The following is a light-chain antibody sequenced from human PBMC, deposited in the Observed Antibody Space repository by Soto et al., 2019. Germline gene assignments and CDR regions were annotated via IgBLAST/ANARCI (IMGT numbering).Light chain of an antibody. CDR3: SSYTSSSTWV. V-gene: IGLV2-14*01. CDR1: SSDVGGYNY. J-gene: IGLJ3*02. CDR2: EVS. Sequence: QSALTQPASVSGSPGQSITISCTGTSSDVGGYNYVSWYQQHPGKANKLMIYEVSNRPSGVSNRFSGSKSGNTASLTICGLQAEDEADYYCSSYTSSSTWVFGGGTKVTVL.